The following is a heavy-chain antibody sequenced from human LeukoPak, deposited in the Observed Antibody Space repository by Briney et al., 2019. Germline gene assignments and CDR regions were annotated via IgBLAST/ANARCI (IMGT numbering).Heavy chain of an antibody. CDR3: ARELDMVREPHCGGDCYSEDY. Sequence: ASVTVSCKASGYTLTSYYMHWVRQAPGQGLEWMGIINPIGGSTSYAQKFQGRVTMTRDTSTSTVYMELSSLRSEDTAVYYCARELDMVREPHCGGDCYSEDYWGQGTLVTVSS. V-gene: IGHV1-46*01. CDR1: GYTLTSYY. CDR2: INPIGGST. D-gene: IGHD2-21*02. J-gene: IGHJ4*02.